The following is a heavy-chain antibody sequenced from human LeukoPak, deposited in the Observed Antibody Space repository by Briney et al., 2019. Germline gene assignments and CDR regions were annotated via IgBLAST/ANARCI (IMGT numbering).Heavy chain of an antibody. D-gene: IGHD3-22*01. CDR2: ISAYNGNT. Sequence: ASVKVSCKASGSTFTSYGISWVRQAPGQGLEWMGWISAYNGNTNYAQKLQGRVTMTTDTSTSTAYMELRSLRSDDTAVYYCARDRYDSSGYPSDYWGQGTLVTVSS. CDR1: GSTFTSYG. V-gene: IGHV1-18*01. CDR3: ARDRYDSSGYPSDY. J-gene: IGHJ4*02.